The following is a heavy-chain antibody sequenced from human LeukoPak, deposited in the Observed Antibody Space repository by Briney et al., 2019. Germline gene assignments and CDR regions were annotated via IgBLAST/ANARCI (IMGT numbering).Heavy chain of an antibody. D-gene: IGHD3-22*01. CDR1: GGSINSYY. V-gene: IGHV4-59*08. Sequence: PSETLSLTCTVSGGSINSYYWSWIRQPPGKGLEWIAYIYNTGSTNYNPSLKSRVTISVDTSKNQFSLKLRSVTAADTAVYYCARGTYYYDSSGYYYAWFDPWGQGTLVTVSS. J-gene: IGHJ5*02. CDR2: IYNTGST. CDR3: ARGTYYYDSSGYYYAWFDP.